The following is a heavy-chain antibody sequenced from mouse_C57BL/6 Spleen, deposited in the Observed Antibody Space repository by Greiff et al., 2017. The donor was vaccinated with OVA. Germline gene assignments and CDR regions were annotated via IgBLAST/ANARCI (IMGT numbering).Heavy chain of an antibody. V-gene: IGHV1-26*01. D-gene: IGHD2-4*01. CDR1: GYTFTDYY. J-gene: IGHJ1*03. Sequence: EVQLQQSGPELVKPGASVKISCKASGYTFTDYYMNWVKQSHGKSLEWIGDINPNNGGTSYNQKFKGKATLTVDKSSSTAYMELRSLTSEDSAVYYCARRRNDYVYWYFDVWGTGTTVTVSS. CDR2: INPNNGGT. CDR3: ARRRNDYVYWYFDV.